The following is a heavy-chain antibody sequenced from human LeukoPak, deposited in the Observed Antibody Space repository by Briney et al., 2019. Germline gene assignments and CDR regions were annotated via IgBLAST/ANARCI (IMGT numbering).Heavy chain of an antibody. CDR3: ARVARIAAAGYYYYYMDV. J-gene: IGHJ6*03. Sequence: GGSLRLSCAASGFTFSSYAMHWVRQAPGKGLEYVSAISSNGGSTYYANSVKGRFTISRDNSKNTLYLQMGSLRAEDMAVYYCARVARIAAAGYYYYYMDVWGKGTTVTVSS. CDR1: GFTFSSYA. CDR2: ISSNGGST. D-gene: IGHD6-13*01. V-gene: IGHV3-64*01.